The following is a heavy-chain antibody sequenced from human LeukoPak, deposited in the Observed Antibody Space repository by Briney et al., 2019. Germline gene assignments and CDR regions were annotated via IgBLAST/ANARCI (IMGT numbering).Heavy chain of an antibody. CDR3: ARDIAARRFFDY. CDR1: GGSFSDYY. CDR2: INHSVST. V-gene: IGHV4-34*01. D-gene: IGHD6-6*01. J-gene: IGHJ4*02. Sequence: SQTLSLTCAVYGGSFSDYYWTSIRQTPGKGLEWIGEINHSVSTTYNPSLKSRVTISVDTSKNQFSLQLSSVTAADTAVYYCARDIAARRFFDYWGQGTLVTVSS.